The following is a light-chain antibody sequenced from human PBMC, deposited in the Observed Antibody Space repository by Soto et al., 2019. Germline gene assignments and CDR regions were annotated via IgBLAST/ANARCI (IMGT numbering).Light chain of an antibody. CDR3: QQYDKSVLT. J-gene: IGKJ4*01. CDR2: AAS. CDR1: QSVSSSY. Sequence: EIVLTQSPGTLSLSPGERATLSCRASQSVSSSYLAWYQQKAGQAPRLLIYAASRRATGIPDRFSGSGSGTDFTLTISRLEAEDFALYYCQQYDKSVLTFGGGTKVEIK. V-gene: IGKV3-20*01.